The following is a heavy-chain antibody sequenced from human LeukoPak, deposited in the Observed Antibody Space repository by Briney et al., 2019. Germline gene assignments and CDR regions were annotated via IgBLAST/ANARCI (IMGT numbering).Heavy chain of an antibody. CDR2: IWYDGSKK. CDR1: GFTFSSNG. CDR3: ARSYFGDYVVGMDV. Sequence: AVGSLRLSCAASGFTFSSNGMYWVRQAPGKGLEWVSLIWYDGSKKYYVDSVKGRFTISRDNSKNTLYLQMDSLRAEDTAVYYCARSYFGDYVVGMDVWGQGTTVTVSS. D-gene: IGHD4-17*01. V-gene: IGHV3-33*07. J-gene: IGHJ6*02.